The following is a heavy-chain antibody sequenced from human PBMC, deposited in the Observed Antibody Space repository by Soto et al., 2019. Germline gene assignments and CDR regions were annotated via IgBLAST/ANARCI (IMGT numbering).Heavy chain of an antibody. Sequence: QITLKESGPTLVKPTQTLTLTCTFSGFSLSTSGVGVGWIRQPPGKALEWLGIIFWDDDKRYRPSLKRRLTITKGTTENQLVLTMANMDPVDTGTYYCAQFPWKQLWPRAPVVNWGQGTPVTVSS. V-gene: IGHV2-5*02. D-gene: IGHD5-18*01. CDR1: GFSLSTSGVG. CDR2: IFWDDDK. J-gene: IGHJ4*02. CDR3: AQFPWKQLWPRAPVVN.